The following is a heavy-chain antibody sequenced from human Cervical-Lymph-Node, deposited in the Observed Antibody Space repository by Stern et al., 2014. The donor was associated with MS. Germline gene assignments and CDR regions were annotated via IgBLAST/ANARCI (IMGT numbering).Heavy chain of an antibody. CDR3: ARAVGIAARPGYYGMDV. D-gene: IGHD6-6*01. CDR1: GFTFSSYG. CDR2: IWYDGSNK. J-gene: IGHJ6*02. V-gene: IGHV3-33*01. Sequence: VQLVESGGGVVQPGRSLRLSCAASGFTFSSYGMHWVRQAPGKGLEWVAVIWYDGSNKDYADSVKGRFTISRDNSKNTLYLQMNSRRAEDTAVYYCARAVGIAARPGYYGMDVWGQGTTVTVSS.